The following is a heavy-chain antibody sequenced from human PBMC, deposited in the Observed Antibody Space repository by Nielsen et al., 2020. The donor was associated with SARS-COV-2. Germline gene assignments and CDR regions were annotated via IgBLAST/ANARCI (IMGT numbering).Heavy chain of an antibody. CDR3: ATSGYSSSWSAY. CDR2: IIPIFGTA. V-gene: IGHV1-69*06. CDR1: RCTFSSYS. D-gene: IGHD6-13*01. Sequence: SSVNVSCMASRCTFSSYSISWLRQAPGQGLEWMGGIIPIFGTANYAQKFQGRVTITADKSTSTAYMELSSLRSEDTAVYYCATSGYSSSWSAYWGQGTLVNVTS. J-gene: IGHJ4*02.